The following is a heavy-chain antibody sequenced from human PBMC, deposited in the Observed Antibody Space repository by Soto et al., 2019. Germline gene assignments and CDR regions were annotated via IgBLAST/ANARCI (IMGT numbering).Heavy chain of an antibody. V-gene: IGHV1-2*02. CDR1: GYTFTGYY. CDR3: ARRHYYYGMDV. Sequence: QVQLVQSGAEVKKPGASVKVSCKASGYTFTGYYMHWVRQAPGQGLEWMGWINPNSGGTNYAQKFQGRVTITADKSTSTAYMELSSLRSEDTAVYYCARRHYYYGMDVWGQGTTVTVSS. J-gene: IGHJ6*02. CDR2: INPNSGGT.